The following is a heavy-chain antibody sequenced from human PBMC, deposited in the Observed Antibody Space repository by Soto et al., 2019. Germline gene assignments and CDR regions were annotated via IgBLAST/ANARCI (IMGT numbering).Heavy chain of an antibody. CDR2: IWYDGSNK. J-gene: IGHJ6*02. CDR3: ARANQWSYYDSSGYYAYYYYYGMDV. D-gene: IGHD3-22*01. V-gene: IGHV3-33*01. CDR1: GFTFSSYG. Sequence: QVQLVESGGGVVQPGRSLRLSCAASGFTFSSYGMHWVRQAPGKGLEWVAVIWYDGSNKYYADSVKGRFTISRDNSKNTLYLQMNSLRAEDTAVYYCARANQWSYYDSSGYYAYYYYYGMDVWGQGTTVTVSS.